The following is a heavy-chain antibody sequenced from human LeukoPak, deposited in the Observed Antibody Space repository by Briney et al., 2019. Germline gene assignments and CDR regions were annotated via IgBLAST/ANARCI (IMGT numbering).Heavy chain of an antibody. V-gene: IGHV4-61*01. J-gene: IGHJ4*02. CDR3: ARVGRDGYVFRY. Sequence: SETLSLTCAVSGYSISSGYYWGWIRQPPGKGLEWIGYIYYSGSTNYNPSLKSRVTISVDTSKNQFSLKLSSVTAADTAVYYCARVGRDGYVFRYWGQGTLVTVSS. D-gene: IGHD5-24*01. CDR2: IYYSGST. CDR1: GYSISSGYY.